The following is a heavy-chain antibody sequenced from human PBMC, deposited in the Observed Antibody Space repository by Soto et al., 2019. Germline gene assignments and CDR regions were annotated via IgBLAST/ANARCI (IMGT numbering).Heavy chain of an antibody. CDR1: GGSISSSSYY. CDR3: AREIGYCSSTSCSGYMDV. CDR2: IYYSGST. D-gene: IGHD2-2*01. J-gene: IGHJ6*03. Sequence: PSETLSLTCTVSGGSISSSSYYWGWIRQPPGKGLEWIGSIYYSGSTYYNPSLKSRVTISVDTSKNQFSLKLSSVTAADTAVYYCAREIGYCSSTSCSGYMDVWGKGTTVTVSS. V-gene: IGHV4-39*01.